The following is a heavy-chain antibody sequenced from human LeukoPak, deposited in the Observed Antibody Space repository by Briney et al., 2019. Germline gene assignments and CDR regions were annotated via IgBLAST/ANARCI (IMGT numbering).Heavy chain of an antibody. J-gene: IGHJ4*02. CDR2: VRHDGSTK. CDR3: AKTVSSSWGFFDS. CDR1: GFTFRSYG. V-gene: IGHV3-30*02. Sequence: PGGSLRLSCAASGFTFRSYGMHWVRQAPGKWLEWLAFVRHDGSTKYYADSVKGRFTISRDNSKSTLFLQMNSLRAEDTAVYFCAKTVSSSWGFFDSWGQGTLVTVSS. D-gene: IGHD6-6*01.